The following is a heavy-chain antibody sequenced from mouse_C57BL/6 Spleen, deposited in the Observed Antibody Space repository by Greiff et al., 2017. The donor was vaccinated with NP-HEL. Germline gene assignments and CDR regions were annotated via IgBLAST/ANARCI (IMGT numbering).Heavy chain of an antibody. CDR3: TSGNYGSLYYAMDY. D-gene: IGHD1-1*01. Sequence: LQESGAELVRPGASVTLSCKASGYTFTDYEMHWVKQTPVHGLEWIGAIDPETGGTAYNQKFKGKAILTADKSSSTAYMELRSLTSEDSAVYYCTSGNYGSLYYAMDYWGQGTSVTVSS. J-gene: IGHJ4*01. V-gene: IGHV1-15*01. CDR1: GYTFTDYE. CDR2: IDPETGGT.